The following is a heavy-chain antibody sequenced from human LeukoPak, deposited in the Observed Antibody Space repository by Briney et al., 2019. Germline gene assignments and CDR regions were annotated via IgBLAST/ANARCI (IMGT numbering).Heavy chain of an antibody. CDR2: ISSSGTII. CDR3: ARATIAAAGRALDY. D-gene: IGHD6-13*01. V-gene: IGHV3-48*03. CDR1: GFTFSSYE. J-gene: IGHJ4*02. Sequence: PGGSLRLSCTASGFTFSSYEMNWVRQAPGKGLEWVSHISSSGTIIYYADSVKGRFTISRDNAKNSLYLQMNSLRAEDTAVYYCARATIAAAGRALDYWGQGTLVTVSS.